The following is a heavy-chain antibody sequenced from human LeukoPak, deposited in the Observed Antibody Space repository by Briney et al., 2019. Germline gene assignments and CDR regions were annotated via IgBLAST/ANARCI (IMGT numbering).Heavy chain of an antibody. CDR3: AKGGLQTRNWYFAL. CDR1: GFTFSSYS. Sequence: GRSLRLSCAASGFTFSSYSIHWVRQAPGKGLEWVAVISYDGSNKYYADSMKGRFTISRDNSKNTLYLEMNSLRTEDTAVYYCAKGGLQTRNWYFALWGRGTLVTVSS. CDR2: ISYDGSNK. D-gene: IGHD5-18*01. V-gene: IGHV3-30*18. J-gene: IGHJ2*01.